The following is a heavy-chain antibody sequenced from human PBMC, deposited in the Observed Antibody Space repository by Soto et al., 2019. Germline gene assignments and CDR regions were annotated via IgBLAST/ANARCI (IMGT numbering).Heavy chain of an antibody. J-gene: IGHJ6*02. CDR1: GGSISSGDYY. Sequence: SETLSLTCTVSGGSISSGDYYWSWIRQPPGKGLEWIGYIYYSGSTYYNPSLKSRVTISVDTSKNQFSLKLSPVTAADTAVYYCARSIPHVDGDEYYYYYYGMDVWGQGTTVTVSS. D-gene: IGHD2-21*02. CDR2: IYYSGST. V-gene: IGHV4-30-4*01. CDR3: ARSIPHVDGDEYYYYYYGMDV.